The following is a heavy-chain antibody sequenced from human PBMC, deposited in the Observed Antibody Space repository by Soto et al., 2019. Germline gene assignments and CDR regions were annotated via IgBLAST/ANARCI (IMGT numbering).Heavy chain of an antibody. D-gene: IGHD5-18*01. CDR2: INAGNGST. J-gene: IGHJ4*02. CDR1: GYTFTSYA. Sequence: GSVKVSCKASGYTFTSYAMHWVRQAPGQRLEWMGWINAGNGSTYYADSVKGRFTISRDNSKNTLYLQMNSLRAEDTAVYYCARHGYNYGGGYFDYWGQGTLVTVSS. V-gene: IGHV1-3*01. CDR3: ARHGYNYGGGYFDY.